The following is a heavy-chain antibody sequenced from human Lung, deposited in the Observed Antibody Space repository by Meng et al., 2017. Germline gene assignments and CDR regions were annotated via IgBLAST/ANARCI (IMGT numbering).Heavy chain of an antibody. CDR1: GYTFSNYGTISNYG. CDR3: ASAYDVCSGQCLN. Sequence: ASVKVSCKASGYTFSNYGTISNYGISWVRQAPGLGLEWMGWITAYNSYTNYAQNLQGRVTMTTDKSTSKAYMELRSLGSYDADVYYCASAYDVCSGQCLNWGQGTLVTVSS. J-gene: IGHJ4*01. CDR2: ITAYNSYT. V-gene: IGHV1-18*01. D-gene: IGHD2-8*01.